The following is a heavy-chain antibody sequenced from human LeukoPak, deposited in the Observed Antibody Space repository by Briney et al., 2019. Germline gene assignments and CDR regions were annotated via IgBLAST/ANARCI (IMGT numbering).Heavy chain of an antibody. CDR2: ISSSSSYI. J-gene: IGHJ6*03. Sequence: RPGGSLRLSCAASGFTFSSYEMNWVRQAPGKGLEWVSSISSSSSYIYYADSVKGRFTISRDNAKNSLYLQMNSLRAEDTAVYYCTWFGDNYYYYYMDVWGKGTTVTVSS. D-gene: IGHD3-10*01. V-gene: IGHV3-21*01. CDR3: TWFGDNYYYYYMDV. CDR1: GFTFSSYE.